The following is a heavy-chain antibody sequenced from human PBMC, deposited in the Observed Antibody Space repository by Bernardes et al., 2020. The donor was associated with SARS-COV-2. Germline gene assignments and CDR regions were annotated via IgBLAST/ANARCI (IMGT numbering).Heavy chain of an antibody. J-gene: IGHJ3*02. CDR3: ARAAGGFCFDI. D-gene: IGHD6-13*01. CDR1: GYTFSSYG. V-gene: IGHV1-18*01. CDR2: ISAYNGTT. Sequence: ASVKDYCKASGYTFSSYGVSWVRQAPGQELEWMGWISAYNGTTSYAQRLQGRVTMTTDTSTSTAYMELRSLRSDDTAVYYCARAAGGFCFDIWGQGTMVTVSS.